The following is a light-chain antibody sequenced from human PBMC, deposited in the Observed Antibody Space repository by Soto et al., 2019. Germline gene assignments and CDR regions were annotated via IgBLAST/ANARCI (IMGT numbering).Light chain of an antibody. V-gene: IGKV1-6*01. CDR2: AAS. CDR1: QGIRND. Sequence: IQITQSPSSLSASVGDRVTITCRASQGIRNDLGWYQQRPGKAPKLLIYAASTLQSGVPSRFSGSGSGTDFTLTISSLQPEEFATYFCLQDHNYPRTFGQGTKVDI. J-gene: IGKJ1*01. CDR3: LQDHNYPRT.